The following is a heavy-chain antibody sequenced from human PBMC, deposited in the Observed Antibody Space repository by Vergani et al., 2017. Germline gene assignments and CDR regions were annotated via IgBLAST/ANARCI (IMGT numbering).Heavy chain of an antibody. CDR3: ARGSRYCSGGSCYFDAFDI. D-gene: IGHD2-15*01. J-gene: IGHJ3*02. CDR2: IYYSGST. CDR1: GGSISSYY. V-gene: IGHV4-59*12. Sequence: QVQLQESGPGLVKPSETLSLTCTVSGGSISSYYWSWIRQPPGKGLEWIGYIYYSGSTNYNPSLKSRVTISVDTSKNQFSLKLSSVTAADTAVYYCARGSRYCSGGSCYFDAFDIWGQGTMVTVSS.